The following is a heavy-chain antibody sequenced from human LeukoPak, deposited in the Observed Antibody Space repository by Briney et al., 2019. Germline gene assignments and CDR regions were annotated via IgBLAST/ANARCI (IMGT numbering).Heavy chain of an antibody. J-gene: IGHJ4*02. CDR2: ISNTGTT. Sequence: GGSLRLSCAASGFAVSINHMTWVRQAPGKGLEWVSVISNTGTTYYADSVKGRLTISRDSSKNTMYLQMNSLRTEDTAVYYCAGYGGYSFWGQRTLVTVSS. D-gene: IGHD4-23*01. CDR1: GFAVSINH. CDR3: AGYGGYSF. V-gene: IGHV3-66*01.